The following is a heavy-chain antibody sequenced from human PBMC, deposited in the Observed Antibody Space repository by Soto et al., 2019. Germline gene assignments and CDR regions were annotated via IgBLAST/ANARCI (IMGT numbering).Heavy chain of an antibody. D-gene: IGHD5-12*01. CDR2: IYHSGST. CDR3: ARSGYDLDY. Sequence: PSETLSLTCTVSGGSISSGGYYWSWIHQHPGKGLEWIGYIYHSGSTHYNPSLKSRVTMSVDTSKNQFSLKLSSVTAADTAVYYCARSGYDLDYWGQGTLVTVSS. CDR1: GGSISSGGYY. J-gene: IGHJ4*02. V-gene: IGHV4-31*03.